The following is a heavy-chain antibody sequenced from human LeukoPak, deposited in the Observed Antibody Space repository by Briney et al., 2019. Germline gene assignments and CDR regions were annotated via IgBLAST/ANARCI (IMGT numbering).Heavy chain of an antibody. Sequence: SETLSLTCTVSGGPISSSSYYWGWIRQPPGKGLEWIGSIYYSGSTYYNPSLESRITITVDTSKNQFSLTLSSVTAADTAVYYGVKRVGVVVVAATGGNNWFDPWGQGTLVTVSS. CDR2: IYYSGST. D-gene: IGHD2-15*01. CDR3: VKRVGVVVVAATGGNNWFDP. V-gene: IGHV4-39*01. J-gene: IGHJ5*02. CDR1: GGPISSSSYY.